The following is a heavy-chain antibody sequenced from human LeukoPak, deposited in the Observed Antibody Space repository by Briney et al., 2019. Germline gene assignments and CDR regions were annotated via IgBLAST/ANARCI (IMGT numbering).Heavy chain of an antibody. Sequence: GGSLRLSCAASGFTFSSYWMSWVRQAPGKGLEWVANIKQDGSEKYYVDSVKGRFTISRDNAKNSLYLQMNSLRAEDTAVYYCARTDGFYYLGYYYYMDVWGKGTTVTVSS. J-gene: IGHJ6*03. CDR3: ARTDGFYYLGYYYYMDV. CDR2: IKQDGSEK. V-gene: IGHV3-7*01. CDR1: GFTFSSYW. D-gene: IGHD3-22*01.